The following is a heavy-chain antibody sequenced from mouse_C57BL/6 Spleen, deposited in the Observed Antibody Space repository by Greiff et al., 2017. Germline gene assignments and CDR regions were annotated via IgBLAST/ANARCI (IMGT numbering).Heavy chain of an antibody. V-gene: IGHV1-55*01. CDR2: IYPGSGST. CDR1: GYTFTSYW. J-gene: IGHJ4*01. CDR3: AICSLEDYYAMGY. D-gene: IGHD6-2*01. Sequence: QVQLQQPGAELVKPGASVKMSCKASGYTFTSYWINWVKQRPGQGLEWIGDIYPGSGSTNYNEKFKSKATLTVATSSSTAYMQLSSLTSEDSAVYYCAICSLEDYYAMGYWGQRASVTVST.